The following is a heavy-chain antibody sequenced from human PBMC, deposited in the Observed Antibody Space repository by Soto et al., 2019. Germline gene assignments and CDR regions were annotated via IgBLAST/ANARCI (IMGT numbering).Heavy chain of an antibody. CDR3: ARVKADSSGNDY. D-gene: IGHD6-19*01. V-gene: IGHV1-8*01. CDR2: MNPNSGNT. J-gene: IGHJ4*02. CDR1: GYTFTSYD. Sequence: QVQLVQSGAEVKKPGASVKVSCKASGYTFTSYDINWVRQATGQGLEWMGWMNPNSGNTGYAQKFQGRVTMTRNTSRSTAYMELSSLRSEDTAVYYWARVKADSSGNDYWGQGTLVTVSS.